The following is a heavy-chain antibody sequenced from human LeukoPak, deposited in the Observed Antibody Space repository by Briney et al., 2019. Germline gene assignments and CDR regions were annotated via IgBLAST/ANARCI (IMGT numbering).Heavy chain of an antibody. Sequence: GGSLRLSCAASGFTFSSYGMNWVRQAPGKGLEWVSYISSSSSTIYYADSVKGRFTISRDNAKNSLYLQMNSLRDEDTAVYYCASGPITFGGVIVTFDYWGQGTLVTVSS. CDR1: GFTFSSYG. CDR2: ISSSSSTI. D-gene: IGHD3-16*02. J-gene: IGHJ4*02. V-gene: IGHV3-48*02. CDR3: ASGPITFGGVIVTFDY.